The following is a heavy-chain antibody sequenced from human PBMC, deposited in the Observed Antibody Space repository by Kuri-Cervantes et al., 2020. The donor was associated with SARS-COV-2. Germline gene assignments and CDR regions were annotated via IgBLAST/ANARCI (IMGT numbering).Heavy chain of an antibody. Sequence: SVKVSCKASGGTFSSYAISWVRQAPGQGLEWMGGIIPIFGTANYAQKFQGRVTITADESTSTAYMELSSLRSEDTAVYYCARQWLGMTRAYYYGMDVWGQGTTVTVSS. CDR3: ARQWLGMTRAYYYGMDV. J-gene: IGHJ6*02. V-gene: IGHV1-69*13. CDR2: IIPIFGTA. CDR1: GGTFSSYA. D-gene: IGHD6-19*01.